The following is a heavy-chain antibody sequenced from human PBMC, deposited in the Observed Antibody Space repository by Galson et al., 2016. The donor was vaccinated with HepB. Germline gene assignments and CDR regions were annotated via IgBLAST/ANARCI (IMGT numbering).Heavy chain of an antibody. CDR1: GFTSDGYA. J-gene: IGHJ2*01. CDR3: VKDHQVGWFGDEDWYFDL. D-gene: IGHD3-10*01. V-gene: IGHV3-9*02. Sequence: SLRLSCAASGFTSDGYALHWVRQAPGKGLEWVSGISWNSGIIRYADSVKGRFTISRDNAKNSLYLQMNSLRPEDTALYYCVKDHQVGWFGDEDWYFDLWGRGTLVTVSS. CDR2: ISWNSGII.